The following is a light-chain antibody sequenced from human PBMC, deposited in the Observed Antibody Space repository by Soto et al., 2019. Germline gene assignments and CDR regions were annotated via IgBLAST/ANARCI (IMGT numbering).Light chain of an antibody. V-gene: IGLV2-14*01. CDR3: QSYDSSLIVSYV. J-gene: IGLJ1*01. Sequence: QSVLTQPASVSGSPGQSITISCTGTSSDVGGYNYVSWYQQHPGKAPKLMIYEVSNRPSGVSNRFSGSKSGNTASLTISGLQAEDEADYYCQSYDSSLIVSYVFGTGTKVTVL. CDR2: EVS. CDR1: SSDVGGYNY.